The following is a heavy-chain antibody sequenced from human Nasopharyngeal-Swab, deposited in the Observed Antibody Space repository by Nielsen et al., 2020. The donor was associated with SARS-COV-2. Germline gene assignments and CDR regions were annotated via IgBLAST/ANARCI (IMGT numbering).Heavy chain of an antibody. CDR2: ISYDGSNK. J-gene: IGHJ6*02. D-gene: IGHD5/OR15-5a*01. CDR1: GFTFSSYA. CDR3: ARDGPSTYYYYGMDV. V-gene: IGHV3-30*04. Sequence: GGSLRLSCAASGFTFSSYAMHWARQAPGKGLEWVAVISYDGSNKYYADSVKGRFTISRDNSKNTLYLQMNSLRAEDTAVYYCARDGPSTYYYYGMDVWGQGTTVTVSS.